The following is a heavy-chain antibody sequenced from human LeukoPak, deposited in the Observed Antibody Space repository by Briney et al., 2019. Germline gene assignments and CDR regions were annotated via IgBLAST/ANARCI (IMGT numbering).Heavy chain of an antibody. V-gene: IGHV5-51*01. D-gene: IGHD3-16*01. CDR3: ARYYDYVLGTRNAFDI. J-gene: IGHJ3*02. CDR1: GSSFASYW. Sequence: GASLKISCKGSGSSFASYWIGWVRQLPGKGLEWMGIVYPGDSDTRYRPSFQGQVTISADKSISTAYLQWSSLKASDTAMYYCARYYDYVLGTRNAFDIWGQGTMVTVSS. CDR2: VYPGDSDT.